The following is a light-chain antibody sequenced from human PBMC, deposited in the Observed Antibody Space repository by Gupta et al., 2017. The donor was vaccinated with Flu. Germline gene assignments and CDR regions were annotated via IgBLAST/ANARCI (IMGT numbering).Light chain of an antibody. CDR1: DIGRKS. V-gene: IGLV3-21*02. Sequence: FVVTQPLSVSAALGQSGSITCGGHDIGRKSVHWYHQRPVQAPLMVVYDDSDRPSGFSERFSGSHSGNTASLTISRVDAGDDADYYCQMFNYITDPSFFGTGTKFTVL. CDR3: QMFNYITDPSF. CDR2: DDS. J-gene: IGLJ1*01.